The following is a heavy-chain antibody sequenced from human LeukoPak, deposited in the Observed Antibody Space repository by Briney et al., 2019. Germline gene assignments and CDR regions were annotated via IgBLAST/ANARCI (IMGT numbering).Heavy chain of an antibody. CDR1: GGSFSSYY. CDR2: SYTSGST. Sequence: PSETLSLTCTVSGGSFSSYYWSWIRQPAGKGLECIGRSYTSGSTNYNPSLKSRVTISVDTSKNQFSLKLSSVTAADTAVYYCARAGRYFDWLPYNWFDPWGQGTLVTVSS. J-gene: IGHJ5*02. V-gene: IGHV4-4*07. D-gene: IGHD3-9*01. CDR3: ARAGRYFDWLPYNWFDP.